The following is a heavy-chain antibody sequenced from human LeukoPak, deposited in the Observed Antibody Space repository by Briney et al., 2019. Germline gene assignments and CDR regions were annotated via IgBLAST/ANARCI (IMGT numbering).Heavy chain of an antibody. Sequence: GASVKVSCKASGYTFTSYGISWVRQAPGQGLEWMGWISAYNGNTNYAQKLQGRVTMTTDTSTSTAYMELRSLRSDDTAVYYCARVLFDRLNVDTAMVTWYFDLWGRGTLVTVSS. J-gene: IGHJ2*01. CDR2: ISAYNGNT. V-gene: IGHV1-18*01. D-gene: IGHD5-18*01. CDR1: GYTFTSYG. CDR3: ARVLFDRLNVDTAMVTWYFDL.